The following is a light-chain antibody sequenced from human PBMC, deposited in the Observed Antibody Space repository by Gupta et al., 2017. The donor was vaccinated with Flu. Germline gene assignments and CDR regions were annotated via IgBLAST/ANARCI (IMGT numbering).Light chain of an antibody. CDR1: QSSSSY. V-gene: IGKV1-39*01. Sequence: DIQVTPSPSSLSASVGDRVTITCRASQSSSSYVKWYQKKPGKAPKLLIYAASSLQSGVPSRGSGSGSGTDFTLTISSLQPEDFATYYCQQSYNTPMTFGQGTKVEIK. J-gene: IGKJ1*01. CDR3: QQSYNTPMT. CDR2: AAS.